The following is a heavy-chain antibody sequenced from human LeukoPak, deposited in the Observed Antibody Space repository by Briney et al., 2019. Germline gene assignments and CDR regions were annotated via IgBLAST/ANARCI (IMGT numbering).Heavy chain of an antibody. D-gene: IGHD6-19*01. V-gene: IGHV3-23*01. CDR3: AKSSRYGTGWYGKIDY. Sequence: GGSLRLSCAASGFAFSSHAMSWVRQAPGKGLEWVSAITDSGGNRQYTDSVKGRFTISRDNSKNTLYLQMDSLRADDTAVYYCAKSSRYGTGWYGKIDYWGQGTLVTVSS. CDR2: ITDSGGNR. CDR1: GFAFSSHA. J-gene: IGHJ4*02.